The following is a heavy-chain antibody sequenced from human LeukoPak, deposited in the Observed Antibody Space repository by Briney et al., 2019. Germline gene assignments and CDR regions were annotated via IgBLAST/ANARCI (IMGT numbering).Heavy chain of an antibody. CDR2: INTDGNTR. CDR3: VRDMGYYDKV. J-gene: IGHJ4*02. CDR1: GFTFSTSW. Sequence: GGSLRLSCATSGFTFSTSWMHWVRQAPGKGLVWASRINTDGNTRDYADSVKGRFTISRDNAKNTLYLQTNSLRAEDTAVYYCVRDMGYYDKVWGQGTLVTVSS. V-gene: IGHV3-74*01. D-gene: IGHD3-22*01.